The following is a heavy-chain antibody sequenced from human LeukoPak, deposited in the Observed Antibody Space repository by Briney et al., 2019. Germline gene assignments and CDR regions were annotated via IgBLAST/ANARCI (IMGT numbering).Heavy chain of an antibody. J-gene: IGHJ4*02. D-gene: IGHD3-22*01. V-gene: IGHV2-70*04. CDR2: IDWDDDK. CDR1: GFSLSTSGMR. CDR3: ARTSYYDSSGYKRPYFDY. Sequence: SGPTLVNPTQTLTLTCTFSGFSLSTSGMRVSWIRQPPGKALEWLARIDWDDDKFYSTSLKTRLTISKDTSKNQVVLTMTNMDPVDTATYHCARTSYYDSSGYKRPYFDYWGQGTLVTVSS.